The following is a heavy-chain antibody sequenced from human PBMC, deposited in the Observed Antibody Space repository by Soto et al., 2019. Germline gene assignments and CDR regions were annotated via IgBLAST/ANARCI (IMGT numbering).Heavy chain of an antibody. CDR1: GFTFSGSA. V-gene: IGHV3-73*02. J-gene: IGHJ4*02. D-gene: IGHD1-26*01. Sequence: EVQLVESGGGLVQPGGSLKLSCAASGFTFSGSAMHWVRQASGKGLEWVGRIRSKANSYATAYAASVKGRFTISRDDSKNTAYLQMNSLKTEDTAVYYCTGPYSGSYDYWGQGTLVTVSS. CDR3: TGPYSGSYDY. CDR2: IRSKANSYAT.